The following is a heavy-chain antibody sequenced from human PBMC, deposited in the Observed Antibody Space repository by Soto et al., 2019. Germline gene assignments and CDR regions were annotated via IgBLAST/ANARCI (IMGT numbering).Heavy chain of an antibody. V-gene: IGHV3-23*01. J-gene: IGHJ4*02. CDR1: GFTFSSYA. Sequence: EVQLLESGGGLVQPGGSLRLSCAASGFTFSSYAMSWVRQAPGKGLEWVSAISGSGGSTYYADSVKGRFTISRDNSKNALYLQMNSLRAEDTAVYYCAKYWDSNHYYFDYWGQGTLVTVSS. D-gene: IGHD4-4*01. CDR3: AKYWDSNHYYFDY. CDR2: ISGSGGST.